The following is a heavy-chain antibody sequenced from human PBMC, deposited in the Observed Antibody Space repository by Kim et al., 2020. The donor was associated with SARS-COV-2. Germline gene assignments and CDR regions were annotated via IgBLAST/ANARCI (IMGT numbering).Heavy chain of an antibody. J-gene: IGHJ4*02. CDR2: MNQDGSKK. D-gene: IGHD2-8*01. V-gene: IGHV3-7*03. CDR3: ARDVSYGRHDY. Sequence: GGSLRLSCAASGFTFSSYWMTWLRQSPGKGLEWMAIMNQDGSKKSYVDSVEGRFTISRDNDKNSLYLQMHSLRAEDTAIYYCARDVSYGRHDYWGQGTLVTVSS. CDR1: GFTFSSYW.